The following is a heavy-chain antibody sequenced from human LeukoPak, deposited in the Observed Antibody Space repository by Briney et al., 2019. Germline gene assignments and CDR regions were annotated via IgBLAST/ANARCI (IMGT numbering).Heavy chain of an antibody. CDR3: AKAQDGDYVDY. CDR1: GFTFSSYG. CDR2: ISYDGSNK. V-gene: IGHV3-30*18. J-gene: IGHJ4*02. D-gene: IGHD4-17*01. Sequence: GGSLRLPCAASGFTFSSYGMHWVRQAPSKGLEWVAVISYDGSNKYYADSVKGRFTISRDNSKNTLYLQMNSLRAEDTAVYYCAKAQDGDYVDYWGQGTLVTVSS.